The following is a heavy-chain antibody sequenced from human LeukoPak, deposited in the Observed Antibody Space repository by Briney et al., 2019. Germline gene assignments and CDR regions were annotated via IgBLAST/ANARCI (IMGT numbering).Heavy chain of an antibody. Sequence: GGSLRLSCAASGFTFSDYYMSWLRQAPGKGLEGVSYISSSSSYTNYADSVKGRFTISRDNAKNSLYLQMNSLRAEDTAVYYCARVWGYGAVDYWGQGTLVTVSS. CDR1: GFTFSDYY. D-gene: IGHD4-17*01. V-gene: IGHV3-11*06. J-gene: IGHJ4*02. CDR3: ARVWGYGAVDY. CDR2: ISSSSSYT.